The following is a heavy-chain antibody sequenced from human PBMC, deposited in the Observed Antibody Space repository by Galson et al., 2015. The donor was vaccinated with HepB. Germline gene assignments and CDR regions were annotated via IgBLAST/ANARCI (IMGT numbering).Heavy chain of an antibody. CDR3: ARDQFITLYGSGSFYGWFDP. D-gene: IGHD3-10*01. J-gene: IGHJ5*02. CDR1: GYTFTSYA. Sequence: SVKVSCKASGYTFTSYAMHWVRQAPGQRLEWMGWINVVSGNTRYSQKFQGRVTITRDTSASTAYMELSSLRSEDTAVYYCARDQFITLYGSGSFYGWFDPWGQGTLVTVSS. V-gene: IGHV1-3*01. CDR2: INVVSGNT.